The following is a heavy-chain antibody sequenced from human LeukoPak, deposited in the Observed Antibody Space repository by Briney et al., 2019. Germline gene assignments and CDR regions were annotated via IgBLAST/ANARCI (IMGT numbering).Heavy chain of an antibody. CDR2: INSGSGCR. D-gene: IGHD2-15*01. J-gene: IGHJ3*02. CDR3: AREGRGWAFDI. V-gene: IGHV1-2*02. Sequence: ASVKVSCKASGYTFTGYYIHWVRQAPGPGLEWMGWINSGSGCRNYSQTFPGRVTMTMDTSISTAYMELSRLISDDTAVYYCAREGRGWAFDIWGQGTMVTVSS. CDR1: GYTFTGYY.